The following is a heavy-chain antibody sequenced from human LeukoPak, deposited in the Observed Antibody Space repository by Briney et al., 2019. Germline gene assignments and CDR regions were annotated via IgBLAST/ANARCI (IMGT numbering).Heavy chain of an antibody. CDR3: ASSGQWLAWRDY. D-gene: IGHD6-19*01. CDR2: IIPIFGTA. J-gene: IGHJ4*02. CDR1: GGTFRNYA. Sequence: ASVKVSCKASGGTFRNYAISWVREAPGQGLEWMGRIIPIFGTANYAQRFQGRVTITTDESTSTAYMELSSLRSEDTAVYYCASSGQWLAWRDYWGQGTLVTVSS. V-gene: IGHV1-69*05.